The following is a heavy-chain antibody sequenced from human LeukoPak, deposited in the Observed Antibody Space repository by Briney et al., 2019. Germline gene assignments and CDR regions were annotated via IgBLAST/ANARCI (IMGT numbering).Heavy chain of an antibody. D-gene: IGHD6-19*01. CDR3: ARGRVTVAGITFFDY. J-gene: IGHJ4*02. Sequence: SETLSLTCTVSGGSISSYYWSWLRQPPGKGLEGSGDINHSGSNNYNQSLKSRVTISVDTSKNQSSLKLSSVTAADTAVYYCARGRVTVAGITFFDYWGQGTLVTVSS. V-gene: IGHV4-34*01. CDR1: GGSISSYY. CDR2: INHSGSN.